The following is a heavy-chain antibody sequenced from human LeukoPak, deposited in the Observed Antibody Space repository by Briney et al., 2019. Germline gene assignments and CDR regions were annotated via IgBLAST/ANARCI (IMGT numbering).Heavy chain of an antibody. CDR2: INTAGSST. CDR1: GFTFSSYW. V-gene: IGHV3-74*01. Sequence: GGSLRLSCAASGFTFSSYWMHWVRQAPGKGLVWVSRINTAGSSTTYADSVKGRFTISRDNAKNSLYLQMNSLRVEDTAVYYCAREPYYYDSSGYSIWGQGTLLTVSS. J-gene: IGHJ4*02. CDR3: AREPYYYDSSGYSI. D-gene: IGHD3-22*01.